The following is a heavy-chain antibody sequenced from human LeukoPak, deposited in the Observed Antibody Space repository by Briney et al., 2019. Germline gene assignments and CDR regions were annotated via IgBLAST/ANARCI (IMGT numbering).Heavy chain of an antibody. CDR1: GGSISSSSYY. Sequence: PSETLSLTCTVSGGSISSSSYYWGWIRQPPGKGLEWIGSIYYSGSTYYNPSLKSRVTISVDTSKNQFTLKLSSVTAADTAVYYCARDEGSSGYRIWGQGTLVTVSS. D-gene: IGHD3-22*01. J-gene: IGHJ4*02. CDR3: ARDEGSSGYRI. CDR2: IYYSGST. V-gene: IGHV4-39*06.